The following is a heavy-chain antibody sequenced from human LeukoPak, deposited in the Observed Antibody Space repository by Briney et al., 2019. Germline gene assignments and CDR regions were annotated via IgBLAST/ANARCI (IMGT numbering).Heavy chain of an antibody. Sequence: GASVKVSFKGPGYTFTSFDIKWARQATGQRPGWVGWMNPNSGNTGFAQKFQGRVTMTRNTSISTAYMELSSLRSDDTAVYYCATRISGVRRDGFDIWGQGTMVTVSS. J-gene: IGHJ3*02. CDR1: GYTFTSFD. CDR3: ATRISGVRRDGFDI. CDR2: MNPNSGNT. D-gene: IGHD2-15*01. V-gene: IGHV1-8*01.